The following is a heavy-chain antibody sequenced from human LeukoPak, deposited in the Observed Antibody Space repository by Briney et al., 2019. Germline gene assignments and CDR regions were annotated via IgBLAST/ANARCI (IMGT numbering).Heavy chain of an antibody. CDR3: ARSLWFGELSVWFDP. Sequence: PSQTLSLTCTVSGGSISSGDYYWSWIRQPPGKGLEWIWYIYYSGSTYYNPSLKSRVTISVDTSKNQFSLKLSSVTAADTAVYYCARSLWFGELSVWFDPWGQGTLVTVSS. V-gene: IGHV4-30-4*01. CDR1: GGSISSGDYY. J-gene: IGHJ5*02. D-gene: IGHD3-10*01. CDR2: IYYSGST.